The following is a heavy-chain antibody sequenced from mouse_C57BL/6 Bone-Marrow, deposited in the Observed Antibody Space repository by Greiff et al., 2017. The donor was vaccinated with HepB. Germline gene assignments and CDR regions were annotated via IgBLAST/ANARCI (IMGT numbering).Heavy chain of an antibody. CDR1: GYTFTSYW. V-gene: IGHV1-55*01. D-gene: IGHD2-5*01. Sequence: VQLQQPGAELVKPGASVKMSCKASGYTFTSYWITWVKQRPGQGLEWIGDIYPGSGSTNYNEKFKSKATLTVDTSSSTAYMQRSSLTSEDSAVYYCSNYGDWYFDVWGTGTTVTVSS. J-gene: IGHJ1*03. CDR2: IYPGSGST. CDR3: SNYGDWYFDV.